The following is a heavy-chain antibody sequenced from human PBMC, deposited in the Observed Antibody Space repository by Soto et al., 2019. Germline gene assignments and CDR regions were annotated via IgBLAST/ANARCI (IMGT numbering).Heavy chain of an antibody. D-gene: IGHD3-10*01. CDR3: ARQGFGPLHGLVDV. CDR1: GGSISSYY. CDR2: VHHSWGS. Sequence: QVQLQESGPGLVKPSETLSLSCTVSGGSISSYYWSWFRQSPGKRMEWIGYVHHSWGSSYNPSLRSRVAISLHTSRSQFSLKVTSVTATDTAVYYCARQGFGPLHGLVDVWGQGTMVTVSS. J-gene: IGHJ6*02. V-gene: IGHV4-59*08.